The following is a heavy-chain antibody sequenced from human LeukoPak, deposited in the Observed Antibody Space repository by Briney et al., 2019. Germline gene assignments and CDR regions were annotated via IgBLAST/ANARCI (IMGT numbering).Heavy chain of an antibody. CDR1: GFTFSSYA. CDR2: ISGSGFST. D-gene: IGHD3-22*01. J-gene: IGHJ2*01. CDR3: AKDIEVAITRHYFDL. Sequence: GGSLRLSCAASGFTFSSYAMSWVRQAPGQGLEWLSAISGSGFSTHYADSVKGRFTISRDNSKTTLFLQMNSLRAEDTALYYWAKDIEVAITRHYFDLWGRGTLVAVSS. V-gene: IGHV3-23*01.